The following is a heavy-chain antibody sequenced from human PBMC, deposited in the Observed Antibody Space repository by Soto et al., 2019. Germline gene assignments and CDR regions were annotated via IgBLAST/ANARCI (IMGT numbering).Heavy chain of an antibody. D-gene: IGHD3-3*01. J-gene: IGHJ3*02. CDR2: IKQDGSEK. Sequence: GGSLRLSCAASGFTFSSYWMSWVRQAPGKGLEWVANIKQDGSEKYYVDSVKGRFTISRDNAKNSLYLQMNGLRAEDTAVYYCARDRTIFGVVTVSAFDIWGQGTMVTVSS. CDR3: ARDRTIFGVVTVSAFDI. V-gene: IGHV3-7*05. CDR1: GFTFSSYW.